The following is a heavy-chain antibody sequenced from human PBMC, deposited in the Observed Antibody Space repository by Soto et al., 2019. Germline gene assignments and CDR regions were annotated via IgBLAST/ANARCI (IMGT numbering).Heavy chain of an antibody. V-gene: IGHV4-39*01. CDR1: GDSISSVSYY. J-gene: IGHJ5*02. CDR2: MYYTRSS. D-gene: IGHD1-7*01. CDR3: ARHINWNYQVDP. Sequence: SETLSLTCTVSGDSISSVSYYWGWIRQPPGKGLEWIGSMYYTRSSYYNPSLKRRVTMSLDTSRNEFSLKLSSVTAADTAVYYCARHINWNYQVDPWGQGSLVTVSS.